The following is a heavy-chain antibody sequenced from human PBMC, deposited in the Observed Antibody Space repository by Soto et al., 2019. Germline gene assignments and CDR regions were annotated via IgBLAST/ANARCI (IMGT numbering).Heavy chain of an antibody. J-gene: IGHJ6*03. D-gene: IGHD3-3*01. Sequence: SETLSLTCTVSGGSISSSSYYWGWIRQPPGKGLEWIGSIYYSGSTYYNPSLKSRVTISVDTSKNQFSLKLSSVTAADTAVYYCARRIPGVVTPSHYYYYYMDVWGKGTTVTVSS. V-gene: IGHV4-39*01. CDR2: IYYSGST. CDR3: ARRIPGVVTPSHYYYYYMDV. CDR1: GGSISSSSYY.